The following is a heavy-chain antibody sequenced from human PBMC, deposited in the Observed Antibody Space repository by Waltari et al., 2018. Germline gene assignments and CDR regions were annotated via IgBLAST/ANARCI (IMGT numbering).Heavy chain of an antibody. Sequence: EVQLVESGGGLVQPGGSLRLSCAASGFTFSSYAMSWVRQAPGKGVEWVSAISGSGGSTYYADSVKGRFTISRDNSKNTLYLQMNSLRAEDTAVYYCAKGPLVLRFLEWSPLDYWGQGTLVTVSS. D-gene: IGHD3-3*01. J-gene: IGHJ4*02. CDR3: AKGPLVLRFLEWSPLDY. CDR2: ISGSGGST. CDR1: GFTFSSYA. V-gene: IGHV3-23*04.